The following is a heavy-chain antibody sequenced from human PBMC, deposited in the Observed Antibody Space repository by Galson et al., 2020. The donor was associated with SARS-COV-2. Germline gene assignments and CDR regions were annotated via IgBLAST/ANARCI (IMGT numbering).Heavy chain of an antibody. CDR2: IYSSGT. J-gene: IGHJ4*02. V-gene: IGHV4-4*07. CDR3: ARLYSSSWYGTADY. D-gene: IGHD6-13*01. Sequence: SETLSLTCTVSGGSISGYYWSWIRQPAGKGLEWIGRIYSSGTNYNPSLKSRVTMSVDTSKNQFSLKLSSVTAADTAVYYCARLYSSSWYGTADYWGQGTLVTVSS. CDR1: GGSISGYY.